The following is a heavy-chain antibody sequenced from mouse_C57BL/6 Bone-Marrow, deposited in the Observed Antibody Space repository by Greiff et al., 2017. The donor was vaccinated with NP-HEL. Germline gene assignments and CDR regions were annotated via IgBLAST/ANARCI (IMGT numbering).Heavy chain of an antibody. CDR2: IDPSDSYT. Sequence: QVQLQQPGAELVMPGASVKLSCKASGYTFTSYWMHWVKQRPGQGLEWLGEIDPSDSYTNYNQKFKGKSTLTVDKSSSTAYMQLSSLTSEDSAVDYCARERSWDLDAMDYGGQGTAVTVSS. J-gene: IGHJ4*01. CDR3: ARERSWDLDAMDY. V-gene: IGHV1-69*01. D-gene: IGHD4-1*01. CDR1: GYTFTSYW.